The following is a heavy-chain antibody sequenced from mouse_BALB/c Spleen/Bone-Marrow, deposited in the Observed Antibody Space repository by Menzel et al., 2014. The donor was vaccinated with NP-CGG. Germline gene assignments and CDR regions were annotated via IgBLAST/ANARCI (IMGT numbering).Heavy chain of an antibody. CDR2: IYPGGGYT. Sequence: LVESGAELVRPGTSVKMSCKAAGYTFTNYWIGWVKQRPGHGLEWIGGIYPGGGYTNYNEKFKGKATLTADTSSSTAYMQLSSLTSEDSAVYYCAIHGEAMDDWGQGTSVTVSS. J-gene: IGHJ4*01. CDR1: GYTFTNYW. CDR3: AIHGEAMDD. V-gene: IGHV1-63*02.